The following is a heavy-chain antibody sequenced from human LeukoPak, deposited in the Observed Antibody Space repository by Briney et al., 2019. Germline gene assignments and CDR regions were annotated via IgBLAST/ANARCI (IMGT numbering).Heavy chain of an antibody. J-gene: IGHJ6*02. Sequence: ASVNVSCKASGYTFTGYYLHWVRQAPGQGLEWMGWVNPNNGATNYAQKFQGRVTMTRGTSISTAYMELCRLGSDDTAVYYCARASGNYYVMDVWGQGTTVSVSS. CDR2: VNPNNGAT. CDR3: ARASGNYYVMDV. V-gene: IGHV1-2*02. CDR1: GYTFTGYY.